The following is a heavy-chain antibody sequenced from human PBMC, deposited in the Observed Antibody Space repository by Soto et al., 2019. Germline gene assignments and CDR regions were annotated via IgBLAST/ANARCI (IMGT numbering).Heavy chain of an antibody. Sequence: SVKVTSKESGVAINSYSLCCVRQAPGQGLEWMGRIIPILGIANYAQKFQGRVTITADKSTSTAYMELSSLRSDDTAVYYCARDTDTSGSEPSSWGQGTLVTVSS. V-gene: IGHV1-69*04. CDR2: IIPILGIA. CDR3: ARDTDTSGSEPSS. D-gene: IGHD3-22*01. J-gene: IGHJ5*02. CDR1: GVAINSYS.